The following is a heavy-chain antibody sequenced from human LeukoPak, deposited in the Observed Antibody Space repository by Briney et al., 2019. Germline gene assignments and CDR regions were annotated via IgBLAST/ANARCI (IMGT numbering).Heavy chain of an antibody. CDR2: ISSSSSYI. CDR3: ARDEQLEYYGMDV. V-gene: IGHV3-21*01. J-gene: IGHJ6*02. Sequence: GGSLRLSCAASGFTFSNSWMHWVRQAPGKGLEWVSSISSSSSYIYYADSVKGRFTISRDNAKNSLYLQMNSLRAEDTAVYYCARDEQLEYYGMDVWGQGTTVTVSS. D-gene: IGHD6-13*01. CDR1: GFTFSNSW.